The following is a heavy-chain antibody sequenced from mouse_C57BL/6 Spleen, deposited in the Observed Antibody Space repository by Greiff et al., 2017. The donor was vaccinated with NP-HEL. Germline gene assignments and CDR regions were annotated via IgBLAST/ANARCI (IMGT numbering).Heavy chain of an antibody. D-gene: IGHD2-5*01. V-gene: IGHV1-80*01. CDR1: GYAFSSYW. Sequence: QVQLQQSGAELVKPGASVKISCKASGYAFSSYWMNWVKQRPGKGLEWIGQIYPGDGDTNYNGKFKGKATLTADKSSSTAYMQLSSLTSEDSAVYFCGRTYYSNSYFDVWGTGTTVTVSS. J-gene: IGHJ1*03. CDR2: IYPGDGDT. CDR3: GRTYYSNSYFDV.